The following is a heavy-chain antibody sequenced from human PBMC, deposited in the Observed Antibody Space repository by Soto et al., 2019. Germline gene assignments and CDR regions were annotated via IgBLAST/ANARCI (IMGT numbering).Heavy chain of an antibody. V-gene: IGHV4-4*07. CDR3: ARVRTNDYAEAFDI. D-gene: IGHD2-2*01. CDR1: GGSISSYY. J-gene: IGHJ3*02. Sequence: SETLSLTCTVSGGSISSYYCSWIRQPAGKGLEWIGRIYTSGSTNYNPSLKSRVTMSVDTSKNQFSLKLSSVTAADTAVYYCARVRTNDYAEAFDIWGQGTMVTVSS. CDR2: IYTSGST.